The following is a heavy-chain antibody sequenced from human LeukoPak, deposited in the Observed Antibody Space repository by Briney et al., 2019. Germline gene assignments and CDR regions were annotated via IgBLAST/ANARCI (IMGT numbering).Heavy chain of an antibody. CDR1: GYTFTSYY. D-gene: IGHD3-10*01. CDR3: ARTYGSGSYYKYYYDY. V-gene: IGHV1-46*01. J-gene: IGHJ4*02. CDR2: INPCAGDT. Sequence: WVTVSCKASGYTFTSYYIHWVRQAPGQGLEWMGMINPCAGDTTYAQKFQNRVTMTRDTSTSTVYMELSSLRSEDTAMYYCARTYGSGSYYKYYYDYWGQGALVTVSS.